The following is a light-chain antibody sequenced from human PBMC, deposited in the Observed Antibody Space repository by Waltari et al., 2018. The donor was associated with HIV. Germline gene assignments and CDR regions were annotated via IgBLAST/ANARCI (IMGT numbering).Light chain of an antibody. CDR2: GKN. V-gene: IGLV3-19*01. Sequence: SSELTRDPAVSVALGQAVRITCPGDSLRSSYASWYPQKPGQAPLLVIYGKNNRPSGIPDRFSGSSSGNTASLTITGAQAEDEADYYCNSRDSSGNHWVFGGGTKLTVL. CDR1: SLRSSY. CDR3: NSRDSSGNHWV. J-gene: IGLJ3*02.